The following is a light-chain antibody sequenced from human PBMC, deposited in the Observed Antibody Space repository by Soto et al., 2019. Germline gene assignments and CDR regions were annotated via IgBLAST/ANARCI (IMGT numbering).Light chain of an antibody. J-gene: IGKJ3*01. CDR3: QQYSSSPPEFT. CDR1: QSISSSY. Sequence: IVLTQSPGTLSLSPGERATLSCRASQSISSSYLAWYQQRPGQAPRLLIFGASYRATGIPDRFSGSGSGTDVTLTISRLEPEDFAVYYCQQYSSSPPEFTFGPGTKVDSK. CDR2: GAS. V-gene: IGKV3-20*01.